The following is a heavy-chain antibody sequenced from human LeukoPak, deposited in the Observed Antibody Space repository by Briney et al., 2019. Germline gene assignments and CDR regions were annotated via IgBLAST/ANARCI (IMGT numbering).Heavy chain of an antibody. J-gene: IGHJ4*02. Sequence: PGGSLRLSCVVSGFNFDNFAMHWVRQPLGKGLEWVAVISHDGRTKYYADSMKGRITISRDNSKNTLYLQMNSLRAEDTAVYYCAKDHAAAAVLPFYFDYWGQGTLVTVSS. CDR1: GFNFDNFA. CDR3: AKDHAAAAVLPFYFDY. V-gene: IGHV3-30*04. CDR2: ISHDGRTK. D-gene: IGHD6-13*01.